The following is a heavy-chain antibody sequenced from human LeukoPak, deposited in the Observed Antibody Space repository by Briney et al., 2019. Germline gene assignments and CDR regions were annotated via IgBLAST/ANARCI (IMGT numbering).Heavy chain of an antibody. D-gene: IGHD3-3*01. J-gene: IGHJ3*02. Sequence: GGSLRLSCAASGFTFDDYAMHWVRQAPGRGLEWVSGISWNSGSIGYADSVKGRFTISRDNAKNSLYLQMNSLRAEDTALYYCAKVFTIFGGGAFDIWGQGTMVTVSS. V-gene: IGHV3-9*01. CDR3: AKVFTIFGGGAFDI. CDR1: GFTFDDYA. CDR2: ISWNSGSI.